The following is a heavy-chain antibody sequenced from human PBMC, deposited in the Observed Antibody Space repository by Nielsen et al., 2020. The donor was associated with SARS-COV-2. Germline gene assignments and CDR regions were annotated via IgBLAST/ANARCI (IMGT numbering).Heavy chain of an antibody. CDR3: ARSLPRIPSLWDY. CDR2: IYYSGST. CDR1: GGSISSYY. V-gene: IGHV4-59*08. Sequence: SETLSLTCTVSGGSISSYYWSWIRQPPGKGLEWIGYIYYSGSTNYNPSLKSRVTISVDTSKNQFSLKLSSVTAADTAVYYCARSLPRIPSLWDYWGQGTLVTVSS. J-gene: IGHJ4*02.